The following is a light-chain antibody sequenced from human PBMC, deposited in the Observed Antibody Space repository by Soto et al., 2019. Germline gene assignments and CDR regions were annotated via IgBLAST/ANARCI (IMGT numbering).Light chain of an antibody. J-gene: IGKJ4*01. CDR3: QQLYTSPLT. CDR1: QGINSY. V-gene: IGKV1-9*01. CDR2: TAS. Sequence: DIQLTQSPSFLSASVGHRVTVTCRASQGINSYLAWYQQKPGKAPKLLIYTASTLQSGVPSRFSGSGSGTEFPLTITRLQPEDFAAYYCQQLYTSPLTFGGGTKVEIK.